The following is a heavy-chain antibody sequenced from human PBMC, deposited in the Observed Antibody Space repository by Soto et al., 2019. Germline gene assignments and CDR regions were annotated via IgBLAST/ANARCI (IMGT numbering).Heavy chain of an antibody. CDR2: ISYDGSNK. D-gene: IGHD4-4*01. CDR3: ATATYHSNYALVYYYYGMDV. V-gene: IGHV3-30-3*01. CDR1: GFTFSSYA. J-gene: IGHJ6*02. Sequence: GGSLRLSCAASGFTFSSYAMHWVRQAPGKGLEWVAVISYDGSNKYYADSVKGRFTISRDNSKNTLYLQMNSLRAEDTAVYYCATATYHSNYALVYYYYGMDVWGQGTTVTVSS.